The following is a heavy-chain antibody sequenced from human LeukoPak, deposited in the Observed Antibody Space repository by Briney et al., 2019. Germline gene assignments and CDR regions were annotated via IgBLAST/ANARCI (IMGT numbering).Heavy chain of an antibody. CDR3: ARRGYDVLTSYYIDY. Sequence: GASVKVSCKASGYTFTNYGISWVRQAPGQGLEWMGWISAYNGNTNYAQNLQGSVTMTTDTSTSTAYMDLRSLRSDDTAVYYCARRGYDVLTSYYIDYWGQGTLVTVSS. V-gene: IGHV1-18*01. CDR2: ISAYNGNT. D-gene: IGHD3-9*01. CDR1: GYTFTNYG. J-gene: IGHJ4*02.